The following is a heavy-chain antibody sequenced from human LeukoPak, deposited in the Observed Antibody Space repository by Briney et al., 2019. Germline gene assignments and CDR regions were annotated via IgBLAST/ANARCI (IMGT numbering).Heavy chain of an antibody. CDR2: IYYGGST. CDR3: ARDQGYGGNGLDY. CDR1: GGSISSSSYY. Sequence: PSETLSLTCTVSGGSISSSSYYWGWIRQPPGKGLEWIGSIYYGGSTYYNPSLKSRVTISVDTSKNQFSLKLSSVTAADTAVYYCARDQGYGGNGLDYWGQGTLVTVSS. J-gene: IGHJ4*02. D-gene: IGHD4-23*01. V-gene: IGHV4-39*07.